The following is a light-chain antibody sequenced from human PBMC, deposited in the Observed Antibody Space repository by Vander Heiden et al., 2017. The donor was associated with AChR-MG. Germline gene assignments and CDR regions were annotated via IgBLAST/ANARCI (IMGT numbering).Light chain of an antibody. V-gene: IGLV3-1*01. CDR2: QDT. CDR3: QAWDSRTDV. J-gene: IGLJ1*01. CDR1: KLGDKY. Sequence: SYELTQPPSVSVSPGQTASITCSGDKLGDKYACWYQQKPGQSPRRGIYQDTKRPSGIPERFSGSNSGKTANLTISGTQAMEEADDYCQAWDSRTDVFGTGTKVTVL.